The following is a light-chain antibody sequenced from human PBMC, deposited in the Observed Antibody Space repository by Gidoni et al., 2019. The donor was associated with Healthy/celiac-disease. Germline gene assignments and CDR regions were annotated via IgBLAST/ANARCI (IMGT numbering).Light chain of an antibody. CDR3: QQYDNLWGT. Sequence: DIQMTQSPSSLSASVGDRVTITCQASQDISNYLNWYQQKPGKAPKLLIYDASNLETGVPSRFSGSGSGTDFTFTISRLQPEDIATYYCQQYDNLWGTFXXXTKLEIK. CDR1: QDISNY. J-gene: IGKJ2*01. CDR2: DAS. V-gene: IGKV1-33*01.